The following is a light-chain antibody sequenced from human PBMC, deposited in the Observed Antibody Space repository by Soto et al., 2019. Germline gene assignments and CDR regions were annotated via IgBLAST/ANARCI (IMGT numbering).Light chain of an antibody. CDR2: GAS. J-gene: IGKJ2*01. CDR3: QQYGSSPRT. CDR1: QSVSNSY. Sequence: EVVLTQSPGTLSLSPGERATLSCRASQSVSNSYLAWYQQKPGQAPRLLIYGASSRATGIPDRFSGSGSGTDFTLTISRLEPEDLAVYYCQQYGSSPRTFGLGTKLEI. V-gene: IGKV3-20*01.